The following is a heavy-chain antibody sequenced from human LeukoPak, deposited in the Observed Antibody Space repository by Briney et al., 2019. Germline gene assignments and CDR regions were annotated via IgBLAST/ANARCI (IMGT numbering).Heavy chain of an antibody. CDR3: TRERRGSYYAFES. J-gene: IGHJ4*02. CDR2: VMSGRGST. Sequence: GGSLRLSCAASGFSVSDYSISWIRQSPGKGPEWISYVMSGRGSTNYADSVKGRFTISRDNAKNSVALRLDGLRADDTAVYFCTRERRGSYYAFESWGQGTLVTVSS. D-gene: IGHD3-16*01. CDR1: GFSVSDYS. V-gene: IGHV3-11*05.